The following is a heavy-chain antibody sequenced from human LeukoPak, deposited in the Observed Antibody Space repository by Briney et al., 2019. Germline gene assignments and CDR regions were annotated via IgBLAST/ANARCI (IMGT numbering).Heavy chain of an antibody. CDR3: AREGDYYDTGGTLDY. Sequence: SETLSLTCAVYGGSFSGYYWSWIRQPPGKGLEWIGEINHSGSTNYNPSLKSRVTISVDTSKNQFSLKLSSVTAADTAVYYCAREGDYYDTGGTLDYWGQGTLVTVSS. V-gene: IGHV4-34*01. J-gene: IGHJ4*02. CDR2: INHSGST. CDR1: GGSFSGYY. D-gene: IGHD3-22*01.